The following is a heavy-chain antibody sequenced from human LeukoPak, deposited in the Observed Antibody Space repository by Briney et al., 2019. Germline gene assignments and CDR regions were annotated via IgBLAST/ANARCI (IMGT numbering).Heavy chain of an antibody. CDR3: ARDSTSSSSVYYYMDV. Sequence: GGSLRLSCAASGFTFSTYSMNWVRQAPGKGLEWVSSITRTSSYIYYADSVKGRFTISRDNAKNSLYLQMNSLSAEDTALYYCARDSTSSSSVYYYMDVWGKGTTVTVSS. D-gene: IGHD2-2*01. CDR2: ITRTSSYI. J-gene: IGHJ6*03. CDR1: GFTFSTYS. V-gene: IGHV3-21*01.